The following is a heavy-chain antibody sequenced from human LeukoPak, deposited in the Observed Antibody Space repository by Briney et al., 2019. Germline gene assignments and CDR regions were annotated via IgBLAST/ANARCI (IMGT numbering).Heavy chain of an antibody. CDR1: GYTCTGYY. Sequence: EASVKVSCKASGYTCTGYYMHWVRQAPGQGLEWMEWINPNSGGTNYAQKFQGRVTMTRDTSISTAYMELSRLRSDDTAVYYCARDKERGVIAAACSTWGQGTLVTVSS. V-gene: IGHV1-2*02. D-gene: IGHD6-13*01. CDR3: ARDKERGVIAAACST. J-gene: IGHJ5*02. CDR2: INPNSGGT.